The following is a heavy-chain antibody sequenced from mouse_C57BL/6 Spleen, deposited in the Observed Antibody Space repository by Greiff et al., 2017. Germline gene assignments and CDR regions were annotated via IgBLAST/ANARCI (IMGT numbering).Heavy chain of an antibody. CDR1: GYSITSGYY. D-gene: IGHD2-2*01. CDR2: ISYDGSN. V-gene: IGHV3-6*01. Sequence: VQLQQSGPGLVKPSQSLSLTCSVTGYSITSGYYWNWIRQFPGNKLEWMGYISYDGSNNYNPSLKNRISITRDTSKNQFFLKLNSVTTEDTATYYCARGEVTFDYWGQGTTLTVSS. J-gene: IGHJ2*01. CDR3: ARGEVTFDY.